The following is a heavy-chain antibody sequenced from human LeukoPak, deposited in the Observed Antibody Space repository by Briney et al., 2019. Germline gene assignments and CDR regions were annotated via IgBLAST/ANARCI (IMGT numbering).Heavy chain of an antibody. V-gene: IGHV4-31*03. CDR2: IYKTGST. CDR3: ARDVLR. Sequence: SETLSLTCTVSGDSITSGGYYWSWIRQRPGKGLEWIGYIYKTGSTYYNPSLKSRVTMSVDTSRNQFCLKVNSVTAADTAVYYCARDVLRWGQGTLVTVSS. CDR1: GDSITSGGYY. J-gene: IGHJ4*02.